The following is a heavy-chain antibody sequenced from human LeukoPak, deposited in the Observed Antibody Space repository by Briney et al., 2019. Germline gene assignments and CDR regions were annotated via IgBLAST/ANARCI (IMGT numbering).Heavy chain of an antibody. CDR1: GYSISSGYY. CDR3: ARGDPNSGSYGDY. CDR2: ISHSGST. J-gene: IGHJ4*02. D-gene: IGHD1-26*01. Sequence: SETLSLTCTVSGYSISSGYYWGWIRQPPGKGLEWIATISHSGSTYYNPSLKSQVTISVDTSKNQFSLKLSSVTAADTAVYYCARGDPNSGSYGDYWGQGTLVTVSS. V-gene: IGHV4-38-2*02.